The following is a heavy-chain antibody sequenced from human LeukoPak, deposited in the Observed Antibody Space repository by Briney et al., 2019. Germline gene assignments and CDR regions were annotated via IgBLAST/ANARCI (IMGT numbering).Heavy chain of an antibody. CDR2: IYTSGST. J-gene: IGHJ4*02. CDR1: GGSISSGSYY. CDR3: ARAWEYNSGYYADY. Sequence: SETLSLTCTVSGGSISSGSYYWSWIRQPAGTGLEWIGRIYTSGSTNYNPSLKSRVTISVDTSKNQFSLKLSSVTVADTAVYYCARAWEYNSGYYADYWGQGTLVIVSS. D-gene: IGHD3-22*01. V-gene: IGHV4-61*02.